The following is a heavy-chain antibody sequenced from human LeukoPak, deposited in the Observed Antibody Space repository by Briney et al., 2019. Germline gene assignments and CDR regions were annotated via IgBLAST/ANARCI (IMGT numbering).Heavy chain of an antibody. V-gene: IGHV4-31*03. CDR3: ARGGSGSYYFDY. J-gene: IGHJ4*02. Sequence: PSETLSLTCTVSGGSISSGGYYWSWIRQHPGKGLEWIGYIYYSGSTYYNPSLKSRVTISVDTSKNQSSLELSSVTAADTAVYYCARGGSGSYYFDYWGQGTLVTVSS. D-gene: IGHD3-10*01. CDR1: GGSISSGGYY. CDR2: IYYSGST.